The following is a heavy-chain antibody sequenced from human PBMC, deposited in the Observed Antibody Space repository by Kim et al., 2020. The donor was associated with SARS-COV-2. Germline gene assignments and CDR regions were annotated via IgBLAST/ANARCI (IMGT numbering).Heavy chain of an antibody. CDR2: VSYDGSSG. V-gene: IGHV3-30*18. J-gene: IGHJ4*02. CDR3: AKDRADYYDTGALDY. CDR1: GFTFSSYG. D-gene: IGHD3-22*01. Sequence: GGSLRLSCAVSGFTFSSYGMHWVRQAPGKGLEWVAVVSYDGSSGYYADSVKGRFTISRDNSKNTVYLQMSSLRPEDTAVYFCAKDRADYYDTGALDYWGQGTLVIVSS.